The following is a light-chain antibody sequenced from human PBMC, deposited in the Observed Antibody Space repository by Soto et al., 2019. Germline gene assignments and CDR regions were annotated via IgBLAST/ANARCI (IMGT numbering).Light chain of an antibody. J-gene: IGKJ1*01. Sequence: EIVLTQSPGTLSLSPGERTTLSCRTSKSVSSSYLAWYQQKPGQAPRLLIYGASSRATGIPDRFSGSGSGTDFTLTISRLEPEDFAVYYCQQYDSSPLTFGQGTKVEIK. V-gene: IGKV3-20*01. CDR2: GAS. CDR3: QQYDSSPLT. CDR1: KSVSSSY.